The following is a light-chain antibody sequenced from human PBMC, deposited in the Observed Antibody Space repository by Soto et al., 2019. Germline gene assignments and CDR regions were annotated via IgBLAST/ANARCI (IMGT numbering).Light chain of an antibody. CDR2: GNN. CDR3: SSYTIYSTLLL. CDR1: NSNIGSNS. V-gene: IGLV1-44*01. J-gene: IGLJ2*01. Sequence: QSVLSQAPSASGTPGQGVTISCSGSNSNIGSNSVNWYQQLPRTSPKLIIFGNNQRPSGVPDRFSGSKSGTSASLAISGLQSEDEADYYCSSYTIYSTLLLFGGGTQLTVL.